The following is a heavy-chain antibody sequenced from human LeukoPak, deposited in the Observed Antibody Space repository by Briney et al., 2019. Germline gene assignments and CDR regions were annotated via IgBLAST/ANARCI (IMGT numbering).Heavy chain of an antibody. CDR1: EFTFSDHY. CDR3: ARVRYCSSTSCRGALDI. J-gene: IGHJ3*02. V-gene: IGHV3-72*01. Sequence: SGRSLRLSCAASEFTFSDHYMDWVRQAPGKGLEWVGRTRNKANSYTTEYAASVKGRFTISRDDSKNSLYLQMNSLKTEDTAVYYCARVRYCSSTSCRGALDIWGQGTMVTVSS. CDR2: TRNKANSYTT. D-gene: IGHD2-2*01.